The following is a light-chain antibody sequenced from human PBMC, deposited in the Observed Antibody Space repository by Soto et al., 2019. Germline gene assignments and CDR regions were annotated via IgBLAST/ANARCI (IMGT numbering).Light chain of an antibody. CDR3: QQSYSTPYT. CDR2: GAS. J-gene: IGKJ2*01. Sequence: DIQMTQFPASLSASVGDRVTITCRASQRISNYLNWYQQKPGQAPKLLIYGASTLQSGVPSRFSGGGSGSNVTLTISSLQPEDFATYFCQQSYSTPYTFCQGTNLEIK. CDR1: QRISNY. V-gene: IGKV1-39*01.